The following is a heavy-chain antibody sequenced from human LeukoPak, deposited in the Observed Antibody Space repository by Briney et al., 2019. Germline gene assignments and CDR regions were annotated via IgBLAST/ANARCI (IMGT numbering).Heavy chain of an antibody. V-gene: IGHV3-53*05. D-gene: IGHD1-26*01. CDR1: GFTVSINY. Sequence: GGSLRLSCAASGFTVSINYMSWVRQAPGKGLEWVSVIYSGGNTYYADAVKGRFTISRDNSKNTLYLQMSGLRPEDTAVYYCVKDGVGANFDNWGQGTLVTVSS. CDR3: VKDGVGANFDN. CDR2: IYSGGNT. J-gene: IGHJ4*02.